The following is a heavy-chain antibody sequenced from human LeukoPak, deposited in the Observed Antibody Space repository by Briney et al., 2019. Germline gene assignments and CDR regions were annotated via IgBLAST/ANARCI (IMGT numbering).Heavy chain of an antibody. V-gene: IGHV3-48*02. CDR2: ISSSSTTI. CDR1: GFTLSSYN. CDR3: ARDSDYGDGFDY. D-gene: IGHD4-17*01. Sequence: QPGGSLRLSCAASGFTLSSYNMNWVRQAPGKGLEWVSYISSSSTTIYYADSVKGRFTISRDNAKNSLYLQMNSLRDEDTAVYYCARDSDYGDGFDYWGQGTLVTVSS. J-gene: IGHJ4*02.